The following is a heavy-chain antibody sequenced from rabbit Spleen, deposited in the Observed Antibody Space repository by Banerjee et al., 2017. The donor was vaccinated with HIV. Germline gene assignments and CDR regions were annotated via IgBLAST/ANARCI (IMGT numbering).Heavy chain of an antibody. CDR2: IVGGDSANT. D-gene: IGHD4-2*01. CDR1: GFTLSTYW. CDR3: ARGGVGDIYGGTDYAGAFNL. Sequence: QSLEESGGDLVKPGGTLTLTCKASGFTLSTYWMCWVRRAPGKGLEWSACIVGGDSANTYSVPWAKGRFTISKTSSTGVTLQMTSLTAADTATYFCARGGVGDIYGGTDYAGAFNLWGPGTLVTVS. J-gene: IGHJ4*01. V-gene: IGHV1S40*01.